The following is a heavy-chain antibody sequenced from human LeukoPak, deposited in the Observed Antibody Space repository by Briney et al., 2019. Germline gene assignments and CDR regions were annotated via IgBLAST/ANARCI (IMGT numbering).Heavy chain of an antibody. Sequence: GASVKVSWKASGGTFSSYAISWVRQAPGQGLERMGGIIPIFGTANYAQKFQGRVTITADESTSTAYMELSSLRSEDTAVYYCARGGIVVVPYYFDYWGQGTLVTVSS. V-gene: IGHV1-69*13. J-gene: IGHJ4*02. CDR2: IIPIFGTA. D-gene: IGHD2-2*01. CDR3: ARGGIVVVPYYFDY. CDR1: GGTFSSYA.